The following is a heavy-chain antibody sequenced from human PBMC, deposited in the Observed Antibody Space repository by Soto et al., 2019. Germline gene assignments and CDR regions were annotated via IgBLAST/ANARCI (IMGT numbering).Heavy chain of an antibody. CDR2: ISYDGSKE. Sequence: RRLSCAASGFTFSSFDMHWVRQAPGKGLEWVAVISYDGSKENYADSVKGRFTISRDRSENTVYLQMNSLRAGDTAVYYCARVRYEFYYDNGGTILYWGQGTLVTVSS. CDR3: ARVRYEFYYDNGGTILY. CDR1: GFTFSSFD. V-gene: IGHV3-30-3*01. J-gene: IGHJ4*02. D-gene: IGHD3-22*01.